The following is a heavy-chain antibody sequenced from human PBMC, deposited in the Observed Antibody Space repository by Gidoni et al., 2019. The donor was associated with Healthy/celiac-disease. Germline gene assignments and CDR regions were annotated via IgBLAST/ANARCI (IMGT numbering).Heavy chain of an antibody. CDR1: GFTCADFA. CDR3: AKEGGYDSSGRTFDY. Sequence: SGFTCADFAMHWVLQAQGKGLEWVSGISWNSGSIGYADSVKGRFTISRDNAKNSLYLQMNSLRAEDTAVYHCAKEGGYDSSGRTFDYWGQGTLVTVSS. D-gene: IGHD3-22*01. V-gene: IGHV3-9*01. J-gene: IGHJ4*02. CDR2: ISWNSGSI.